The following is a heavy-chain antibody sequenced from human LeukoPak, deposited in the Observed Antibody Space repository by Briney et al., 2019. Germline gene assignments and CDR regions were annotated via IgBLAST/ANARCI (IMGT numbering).Heavy chain of an antibody. V-gene: IGHV3-23*01. D-gene: IGHD4-17*01. Sequence: QPGGSLRLSCAASGFTFSSYAMSWVRQAPGKGLEWVSAISGSGGSTYYADSVKGRFTISRDNSKNTLYLQMNSLRAEDTAVYXCAKWSGVPGDPPRYFDYWGQGTLVTVS. CDR1: GFTFSSYA. J-gene: IGHJ4*02. CDR3: AKWSGVPGDPPRYFDY. CDR2: ISGSGGST.